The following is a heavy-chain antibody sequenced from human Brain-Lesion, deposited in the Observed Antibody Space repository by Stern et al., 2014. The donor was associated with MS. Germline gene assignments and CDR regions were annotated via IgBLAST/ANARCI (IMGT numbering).Heavy chain of an antibody. CDR3: ARGRVVPGFQYYATDV. V-gene: IGHV4-61*02. Sequence: VQLEESGPGLVKPSQTLSLSCTVSGGSISSGGYYWSWIRQPAGEGLEWIGRVFNSGRTSYKPSLNSRVPILKDTPKNQFSLRLNSMTAADTAVYYCARGRVVPGFQYYATDVWGQGTTVIVSS. J-gene: IGHJ6*02. CDR1: GGSISSGGYY. D-gene: IGHD2-2*01. CDR2: VFNSGRT.